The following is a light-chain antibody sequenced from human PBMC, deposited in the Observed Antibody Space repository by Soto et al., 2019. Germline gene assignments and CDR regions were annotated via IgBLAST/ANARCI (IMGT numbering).Light chain of an antibody. V-gene: IGLV3-21*02. CDR1: SSGSKS. Sequence: SYELTQSPSVSVAPGQTVSITCGGSSSGSKSVHWYQQRPGQAPVLVVYDDSDRRSGIPERFSVSNSGSTATLTITRVEAGDEADYHCQVWDARSEHYVFGPGTKLTVL. CDR3: QVWDARSEHYV. J-gene: IGLJ1*01. CDR2: DDS.